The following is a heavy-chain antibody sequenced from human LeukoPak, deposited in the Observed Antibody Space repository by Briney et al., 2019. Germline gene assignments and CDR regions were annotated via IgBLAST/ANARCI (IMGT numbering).Heavy chain of an antibody. J-gene: IGHJ5*02. CDR3: ARERRGNWFDP. Sequence: ASVKVSCKASGYTFTGYYMHWVRQAPGQGLEWMGWINPNSGGTNYAQKFQGRVTITADESTSTAHMEVSSLRSEDTAVYYCARERRGNWFDPWGQGTLVTVSS. CDR1: GYTFTGYY. CDR2: INPNSGGT. D-gene: IGHD1-26*01. V-gene: IGHV1-2*02.